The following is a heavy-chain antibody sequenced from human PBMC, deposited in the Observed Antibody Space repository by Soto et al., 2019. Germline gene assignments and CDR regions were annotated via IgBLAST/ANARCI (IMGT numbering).Heavy chain of an antibody. Sequence: GGSLRLSCAASGFTVSSNYMSWVRQAPEKGLEWVSVIYSGGSTYYADSVKGRFTISRDNSKNTLYLQMNSLRAEDTAVYYYARDVIAAAGGGYYYYYYGMDVWGQGTTVTVSS. D-gene: IGHD6-13*01. CDR1: GFTVSSNY. J-gene: IGHJ6*02. CDR3: ARDVIAAAGGGYYYYYYGMDV. V-gene: IGHV3-66*01. CDR2: IYSGGST.